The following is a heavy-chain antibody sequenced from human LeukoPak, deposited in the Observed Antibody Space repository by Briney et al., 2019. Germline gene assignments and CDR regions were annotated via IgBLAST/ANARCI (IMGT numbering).Heavy chain of an antibody. CDR2: IYHSGST. CDR1: GGSISGYY. D-gene: IGHD3-10*01. CDR3: ARVKEVRGVDYFDY. J-gene: IGHJ4*02. V-gene: IGHV4-59*01. Sequence: SETLSLTCTVSGGSISGYYWSWIRQPPGKGLEWIGYIYHSGSTNYNPSLKSRVTISADTSKNQFSLKLSSVTAADTAVYYRARVKEVRGVDYFDYWGQGTLVTVSS.